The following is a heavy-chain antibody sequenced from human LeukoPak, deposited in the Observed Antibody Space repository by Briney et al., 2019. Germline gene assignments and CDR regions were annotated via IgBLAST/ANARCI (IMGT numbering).Heavy chain of an antibody. D-gene: IGHD6-19*01. V-gene: IGHV1-69*04. CDR1: GGTFSSYA. CDR3: ATIRTVAGTGYYYYGMDV. CDR2: IIPILGLA. Sequence: SVKVSCKASGGTFSSYAISWVRQAPGQGLEWMGRIIPILGLANYAQKFQGRVTITADKSTSTAYMELSSLRSEDTAVYYCATIRTVAGTGYYYYGMDVWGQGTTVTVSS. J-gene: IGHJ6*02.